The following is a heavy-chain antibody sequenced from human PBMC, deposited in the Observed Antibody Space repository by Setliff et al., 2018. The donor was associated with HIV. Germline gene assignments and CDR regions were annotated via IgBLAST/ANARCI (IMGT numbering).Heavy chain of an antibody. CDR3: ARLVWTGYGSRASDI. V-gene: IGHV4-59*11. D-gene: IGHD5-12*01. CDR2: VYYIGST. Sequence: SETLSLTCTVSGGSISSHYWSWIRQPPGKGLEWIGYVYYIGSTNYNPSLQSRVTISIDTSKTQFSLKLTSVTTADTAVYYCARLVWTGYGSRASDIWGQGTVVTVSS. CDR1: GGSISSHY. J-gene: IGHJ3*02.